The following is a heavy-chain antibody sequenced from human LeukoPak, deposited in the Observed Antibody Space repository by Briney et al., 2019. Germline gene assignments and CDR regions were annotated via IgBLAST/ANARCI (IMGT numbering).Heavy chain of an antibody. CDR1: GGSISSYY. Sequence: SETLSLTCTVSGGSISSYYWSWIRQPPGKGLEWIGYIYYSGSTNYNPSLKSRVTISVDTSKNQFSLKLSSVTDAHTAVYYCARIVPAAMMPGYFDYWGQGTLVTVSS. V-gene: IGHV4-59*08. CDR3: ARIVPAAMMPGYFDY. D-gene: IGHD2-2*01. CDR2: IYYSGST. J-gene: IGHJ4*02.